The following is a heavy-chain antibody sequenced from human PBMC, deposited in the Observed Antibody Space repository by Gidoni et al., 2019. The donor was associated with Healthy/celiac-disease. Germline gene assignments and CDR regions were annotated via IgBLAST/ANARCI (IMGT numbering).Heavy chain of an antibody. Sequence: QVQLVESGGGVVQPGRSLRLSCAASGFTFSSYGMHWVRQAPGKGLEWVAVISYDGSNKYYADSVKGRFTISRDNSKNTLYLQMNSLRAEDTAVYYCAKDRLRDSGRDYWGQGTLVTVSS. V-gene: IGHV3-30*18. CDR1: GFTFSSYG. J-gene: IGHJ4*02. CDR2: ISYDGSNK. CDR3: AKDRLRDSGRDY. D-gene: IGHD3-9*01.